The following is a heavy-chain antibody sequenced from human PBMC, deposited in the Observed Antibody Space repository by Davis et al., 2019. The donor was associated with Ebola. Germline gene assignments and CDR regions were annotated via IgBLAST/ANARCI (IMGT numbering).Heavy chain of an antibody. CDR2: MNPNSGNT. Sequence: AASVKVSCKASGYTFTNYDVHWVRPGTGQGLEWIGWMNPNSGNTGYAQKFQGRVTMTRNTSITTAYMEVSSLTSKDTAVYYCATAFDRRHYGSWFDPWGQGTPVTVSS. CDR3: ATAFDRRHYGSWFDP. CDR1: GYTFTNYD. D-gene: IGHD4-17*01. V-gene: IGHV1-8*01. J-gene: IGHJ5*02.